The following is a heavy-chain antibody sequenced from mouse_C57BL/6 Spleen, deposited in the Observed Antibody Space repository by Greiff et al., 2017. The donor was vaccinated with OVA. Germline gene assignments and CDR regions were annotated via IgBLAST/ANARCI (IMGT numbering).Heavy chain of an antibody. CDR3: ARAPYSNYEGYYAMDY. J-gene: IGHJ4*01. CDR1: GYTFTSYW. CDR2: IHPNSGST. D-gene: IGHD2-5*01. Sequence: QVQLQQPGAELVKPGASVKLSCKASGYTFTSYWMHWVKQRPGQGLEWIGMIHPNSGSTNYNEKFKSKATLTVDKSSSTAYMQLSSLTSEDSAVYYCARAPYSNYEGYYAMDYWGQGTSVTVSS. V-gene: IGHV1-64*01.